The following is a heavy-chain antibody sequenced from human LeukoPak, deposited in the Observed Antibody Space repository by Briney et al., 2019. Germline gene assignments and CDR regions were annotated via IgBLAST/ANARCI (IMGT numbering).Heavy chain of an antibody. CDR3: AKFFGVIISTYPYDY. J-gene: IGHJ4*02. V-gene: IGHV1-8*01. CDR2: MNPNSGNT. Sequence: GASVKVSCKASGYTFTSYDINWVRQATGQGLEWMGWMNPNSGNTGYAQKFQGRVTMTRNTSISTAYMELSSLRAEDAAVYYCAKFFGVIISTYPYDYWGQGTLVTVSS. D-gene: IGHD2-21*01. CDR1: GYTFTSYD.